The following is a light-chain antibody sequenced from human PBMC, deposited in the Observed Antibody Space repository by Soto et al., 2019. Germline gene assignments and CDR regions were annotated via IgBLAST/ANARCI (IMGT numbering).Light chain of an antibody. CDR1: QSISSSY. CDR2: GAS. V-gene: IGKV3-20*01. Sequence: EIVLTQSPGTLSLSPGERATLSCRASQSISSSYLAWYQQKPGQAPRLLIYGASSRAVGIPDNFSGSGSGTDFTLAISRLEPEGFAVYYCQQYGPSPWTVGQGTKVEIK. CDR3: QQYGPSPWT. J-gene: IGKJ1*01.